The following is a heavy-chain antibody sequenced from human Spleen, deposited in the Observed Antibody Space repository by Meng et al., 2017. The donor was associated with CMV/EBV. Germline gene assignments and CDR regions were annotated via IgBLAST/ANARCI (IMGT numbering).Heavy chain of an antibody. Sequence: GGSLRLSCAASGFTFSSYAMSWVRQGPGKGLEWVSGISGSAGSTYYADSAKGRFTISRDNSKSTLYLQMNSLRADDTAVYYCAKGRIAARPYDFDYWGQGTLVTVSS. V-gene: IGHV3-23*01. D-gene: IGHD6-6*01. J-gene: IGHJ4*02. CDR2: ISGSAGST. CDR3: AKGRIAARPYDFDY. CDR1: GFTFSSYA.